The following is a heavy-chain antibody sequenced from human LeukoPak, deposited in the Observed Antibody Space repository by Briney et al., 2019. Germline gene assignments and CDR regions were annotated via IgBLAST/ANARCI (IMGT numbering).Heavy chain of an antibody. Sequence: PSETLSLTCAVSGGSISSNNWWSWVRQPPGKGLEWIGEIYHSGSTNYSPSLKSRVTISVDKSKNQFSLKLTSVTAADTAAYYCARQGDSGWYYFDYWGQGTLVTVSS. CDR2: IYHSGST. CDR1: GGSISSNNW. J-gene: IGHJ4*02. CDR3: ARQGDSGWYYFDY. D-gene: IGHD6-19*01. V-gene: IGHV4-4*02.